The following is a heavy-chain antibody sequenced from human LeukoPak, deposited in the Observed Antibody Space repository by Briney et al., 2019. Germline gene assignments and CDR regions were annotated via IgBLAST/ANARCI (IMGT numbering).Heavy chain of an antibody. J-gene: IGHJ4*02. D-gene: IGHD5-18*01. CDR1: GYIFTGYY. Sequence: ASVKVSCKASGYIFTGYYMHWVRQAPGQGLEWMGWINPNSGGTNYAQKSQGRVTMTRDTSISTAYMELNRLKSDDTAVYYCARGNSYGHWGQGTLVTVSS. CDR2: INPNSGGT. CDR3: ARGNSYGH. V-gene: IGHV1-2*02.